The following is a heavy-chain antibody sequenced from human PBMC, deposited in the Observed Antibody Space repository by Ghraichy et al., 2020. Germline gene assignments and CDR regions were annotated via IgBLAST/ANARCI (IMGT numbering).Heavy chain of an antibody. J-gene: IGHJ5*02. V-gene: IGHV4-39*01. CDR1: GGSISSSSYY. Sequence: SETLSLTCTVSGGSISSSSYYWGWIRKPPGKGLEWIGSIYYSGSTYYNPSLKSRVTISVDTSKNQFSLKLSSVTAADTAVYYCARPVEMATIAVSSNWFDPWGQGTLVTVSS. CDR2: IYYSGST. D-gene: IGHD5-24*01. CDR3: ARPVEMATIAVSSNWFDP.